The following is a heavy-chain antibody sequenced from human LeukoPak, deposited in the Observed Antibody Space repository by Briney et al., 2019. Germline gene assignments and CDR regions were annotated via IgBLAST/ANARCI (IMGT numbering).Heavy chain of an antibody. J-gene: IGHJ4*02. D-gene: IGHD2-2*01. Sequence: GESLKISCKGSGYSFTSYWISWVRQMPGKGLEWMGRIDPSDSYTNYSPSFQGHVTISADKSISTAYLQWSSLKASDTAMYYCARLVREAYCSSTSCYAGEYWGQGTLVTVSS. CDR1: GYSFTSYW. CDR3: ARLVREAYCSSTSCYAGEY. CDR2: IDPSDSYT. V-gene: IGHV5-10-1*01.